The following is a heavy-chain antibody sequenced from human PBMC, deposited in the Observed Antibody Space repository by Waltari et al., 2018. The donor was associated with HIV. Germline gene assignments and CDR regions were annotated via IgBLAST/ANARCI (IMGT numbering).Heavy chain of an antibody. CDR2: ISWNSGSI. CDR1: GFTFDDYA. D-gene: IGHD1-26*01. CDR3: AKEGRPDQWELLFDY. V-gene: IGHV3-9*01. J-gene: IGHJ4*02. Sequence: EVQLVESGGGLVQPGRSLRLSCAASGFTFDDYAMHWVRQAPGKGLEWVSGISWNSGSIGYADSVKGRFTISRDNAKNSLYLQMNSLRAEDTALYYCAKEGRPDQWELLFDYWGQGTLVTVSS.